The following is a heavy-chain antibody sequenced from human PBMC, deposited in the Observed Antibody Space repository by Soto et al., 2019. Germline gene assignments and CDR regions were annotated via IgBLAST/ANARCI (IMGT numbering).Heavy chain of an antibody. Sequence: SETLSLTCSVSGFAISRGYYWSWVRQPPGKGLEWIGSIYPSVSSYHNPSLATRLRLSIDTSKNQFTLNLTSVTAADTALYFCASEKVGTKLFDNWGQGIQVTVSS. CDR1: GFAISRGYY. J-gene: IGHJ4*02. D-gene: IGHD1-1*01. CDR2: IYPSVSS. CDR3: ASEKVGTKLFDN. V-gene: IGHV4-38-2*02.